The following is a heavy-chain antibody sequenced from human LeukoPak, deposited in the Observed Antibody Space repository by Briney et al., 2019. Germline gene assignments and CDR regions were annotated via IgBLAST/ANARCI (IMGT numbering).Heavy chain of an antibody. J-gene: IGHJ6*02. CDR2: IIPIFGTA. CDR3: ARDGRVYAGYYYYYGMDV. CDR1: GCTFSSYA. Sequence: ASVKVSCKASGCTFSSYAISWVRQAPGQGLEWMGGIIPIFGTANYAQKFQGRVTITADESTSTAYMELSSLRSEDTAVYYCARDGRVYAGYYYYYGMDVWGQGTTVTVFS. V-gene: IGHV1-69*01. D-gene: IGHD2-8*01.